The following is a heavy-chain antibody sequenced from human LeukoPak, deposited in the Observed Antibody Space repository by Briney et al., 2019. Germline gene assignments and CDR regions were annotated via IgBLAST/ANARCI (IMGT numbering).Heavy chain of an antibody. V-gene: IGHV4-59*08. CDR2: IYYSGST. J-gene: IGHJ4*02. CDR3: ARLRKYYYDSSGYLYYFDY. Sequence: SETLSLTCTGSGGSISSYYWSWIRQPPGKGLEWIGYIYYSGSTNYNPSLKSRVTISVDTSKNQFSLKLSSVTAADTAVYYCARLRKYYYDSSGYLYYFDYWGQGTLVTVSS. D-gene: IGHD3-22*01. CDR1: GGSISSYY.